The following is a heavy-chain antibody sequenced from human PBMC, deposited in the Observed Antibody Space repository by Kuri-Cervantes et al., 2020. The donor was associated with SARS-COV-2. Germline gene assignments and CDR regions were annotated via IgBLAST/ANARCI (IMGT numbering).Heavy chain of an antibody. CDR3: AKGKTGDSR. V-gene: IGHV3-23*01. Sequence: LSLTCAASGFTFSSYAMSWVRQAPGKGLEWVSAISGSGGSTYYADSVKGRFTISRDNSKNTLYLQMNSLRPEDTAVYYCAKGKTGDSRWGQGTLVTVSS. D-gene: IGHD7-27*01. CDR1: GFTFSSYA. CDR2: ISGSGGST. J-gene: IGHJ4*02.